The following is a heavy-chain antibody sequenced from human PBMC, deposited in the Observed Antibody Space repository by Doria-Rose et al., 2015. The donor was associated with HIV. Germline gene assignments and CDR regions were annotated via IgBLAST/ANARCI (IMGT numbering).Heavy chain of an antibody. Sequence: QVTLKESGPVLVKPAETLTLTCTVSGVSLSSPGMGVSWIRQPPGKALEWLAHMFSDDERSYKTSLKSRLTISRGTSKSQVVLTTTDMDPVDTATYYCARIKSSRWYHKYYFDFWGQGTLVIVSA. D-gene: IGHD6-13*01. CDR2: MFSDDER. CDR3: ARIKSSRWYHKYYFDF. V-gene: IGHV2-26*01. J-gene: IGHJ4*02. CDR1: GVSLSSPGMG.